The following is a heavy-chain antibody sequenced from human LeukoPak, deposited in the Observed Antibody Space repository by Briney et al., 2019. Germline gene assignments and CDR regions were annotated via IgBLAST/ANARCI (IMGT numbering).Heavy chain of an antibody. CDR1: GFTFSDYY. CDR3: ASSETIISGYETDAFDI. D-gene: IGHD5-12*01. CDR2: ISSSGSTI. J-gene: IGHJ3*02. V-gene: IGHV3-11*04. Sequence: GGSLRLSCAASGFTFSDYYMSWIRQAPGKGLEWVSYISSSGSTIYYADSVKGRFTISRDNAKNSLYLQMNSLRAEDTAVYYCASSETIISGYETDAFDIWGQGTMVTVSS.